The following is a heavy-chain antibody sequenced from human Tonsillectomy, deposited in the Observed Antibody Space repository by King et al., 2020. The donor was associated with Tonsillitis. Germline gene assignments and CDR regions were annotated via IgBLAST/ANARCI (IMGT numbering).Heavy chain of an antibody. V-gene: IGHV1-2*02. CDR1: GYGFTDYY. Sequence: VQLVESGAEVKKPGASVKVSCKASGYGFTDYYMHWVRQAPGQGLEWMGWINSNSGGRNYAQKFQGRVTLTRDASISTASMELRSLRSDDTAVYYCARGGKSADGMDVWGQGTTVTVS. CDR3: ARGGKSADGMDV. D-gene: IGHD3-16*01. CDR2: INSNSGGR. J-gene: IGHJ6*02.